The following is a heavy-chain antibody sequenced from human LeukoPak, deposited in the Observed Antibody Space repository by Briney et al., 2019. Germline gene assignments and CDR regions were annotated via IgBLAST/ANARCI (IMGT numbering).Heavy chain of an antibody. J-gene: IGHJ6*02. CDR3: ARDWPIYYYYGMDV. CDR1: GYTFTSYG. CDR2: ISAYNGNT. Sequence: ASVKVSCKASGYTFTSYGISWVRQAPGQGLEWMGWISAYNGNTNYAQKLQGRVTMTTDTSTSTAYMELRSLRFDDTAVYYCARDWPIYYYYGMDVWGQGTTVTVSS. V-gene: IGHV1-18*01.